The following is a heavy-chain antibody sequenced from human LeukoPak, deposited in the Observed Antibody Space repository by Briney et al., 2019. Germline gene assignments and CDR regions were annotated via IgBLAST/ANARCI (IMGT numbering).Heavy chain of an antibody. Sequence: SETLSLTCTVSGGSISSYYWSWIRQPPGKGLEWIGYIYYTGITSYNPSLKSRVTISVDTPKNQFSLRLSSVTAADTAFYYCARLLYYGSGSYLPDYWGQGTLVTVSS. J-gene: IGHJ4*02. CDR1: GGSISSYY. V-gene: IGHV4-59*01. D-gene: IGHD3-10*01. CDR3: ARLLYYGSGSYLPDY. CDR2: IYYTGIT.